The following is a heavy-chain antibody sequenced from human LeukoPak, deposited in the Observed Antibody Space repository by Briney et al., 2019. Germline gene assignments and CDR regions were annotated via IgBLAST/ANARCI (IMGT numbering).Heavy chain of an antibody. D-gene: IGHD3-22*01. CDR2: IYHSGST. CDR1: GGSISSSNW. V-gene: IGHV4-4*02. CDR3: ASRCYYYDSSGCPGY. Sequence: SETLSLTCAVSGGSISSSNWWSWVRQPPGKGLEWIGEIYHSGSTNYNLSLKSRVTISVDKSKNQFSLKLSSVTAADTAVYYCASRCYYYDSSGCPGYWGQGTLVTVSS. J-gene: IGHJ4*02.